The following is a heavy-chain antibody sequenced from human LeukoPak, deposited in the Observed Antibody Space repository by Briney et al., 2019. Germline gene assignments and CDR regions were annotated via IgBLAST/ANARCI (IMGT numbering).Heavy chain of an antibody. CDR3: ARDGRAGSLFAY. V-gene: IGHV4-30-2*01. D-gene: IGHD6-19*01. J-gene: IGHJ4*02. Sequence: LRLSCAASGFTFSDYWMNWIRQPPGKGLEWIGYIYHSGSTYYNPSLKSRVTISVDRSKNQFSLKLSSVTAADTAIYYCARDGRAGSLFAYWGQGTLVTVSS. CDR1: GFTFSDYW. CDR2: IYHSGST.